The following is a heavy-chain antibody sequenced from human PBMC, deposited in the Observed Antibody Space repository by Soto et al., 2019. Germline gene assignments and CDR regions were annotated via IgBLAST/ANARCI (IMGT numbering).Heavy chain of an antibody. CDR3: ARERRGYSYSGWFDP. Sequence: SETLSLTCAVYGGSFSGYYWSWIRQPPGKGLEWIGEINHSGSTNYNPSLKSRVTISVDTSKNQFSLKLSSVTAADTAVYYCARERRGYSYSGWFDPWGQGTLVTVSS. CDR2: INHSGST. CDR1: GGSFSGYY. V-gene: IGHV4-34*01. D-gene: IGHD5-18*01. J-gene: IGHJ5*02.